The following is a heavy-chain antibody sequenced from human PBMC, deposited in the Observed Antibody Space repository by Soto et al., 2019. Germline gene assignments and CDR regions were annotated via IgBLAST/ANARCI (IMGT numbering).Heavy chain of an antibody. Sequence: QVQLVESGGGVVQPGGSLRLSCAASGFIFSTYAMYWVRQTPGKGLEWVAVISYDGNSNFYTDSVKGRFTISRDNSRNTLYLQINNLRTEDTALYFCARDSVPLAGTSWAGNRLDPWGQGTLVTVSS. CDR2: ISYDGNSN. J-gene: IGHJ5*02. CDR1: GFIFSTYA. CDR3: ARDSVPLAGTSWAGNRLDP. D-gene: IGHD6-13*01. V-gene: IGHV3-30-3*01.